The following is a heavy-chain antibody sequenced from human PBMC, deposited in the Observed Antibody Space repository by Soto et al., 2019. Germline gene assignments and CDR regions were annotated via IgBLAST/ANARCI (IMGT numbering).Heavy chain of an antibody. D-gene: IGHD2-15*01. Sequence: QVQLVESGGGVVQPGRSLRLSCAASGFTFSSYAMHWVRQAPGKGLEWVAVISYDGSNKYYADSVKGRFTISRDNSQNTLYLQMTSLRAEDTAVYYCARDNCSGGSCYFDYWGQGTLVTVSS. V-gene: IGHV3-30-3*01. J-gene: IGHJ4*02. CDR1: GFTFSSYA. CDR2: ISYDGSNK. CDR3: ARDNCSGGSCYFDY.